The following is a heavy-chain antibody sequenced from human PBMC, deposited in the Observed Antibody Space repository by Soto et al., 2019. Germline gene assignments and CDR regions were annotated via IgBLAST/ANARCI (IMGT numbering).Heavy chain of an antibody. J-gene: IGHJ4*02. Sequence: QVQLQQWGAGLLKPSETLSLTCAVYGGSFSGYYWSWIRQPPGKGLEWIGEINHSGSTNYNPSLKSRVTISVDTSKNQFSLKLGSVTAADTAVYYCARQVLDSSGWYYFDYWGQGTLVTVSS. V-gene: IGHV4-34*01. D-gene: IGHD6-19*01. CDR1: GGSFSGYY. CDR3: ARQVLDSSGWYYFDY. CDR2: INHSGST.